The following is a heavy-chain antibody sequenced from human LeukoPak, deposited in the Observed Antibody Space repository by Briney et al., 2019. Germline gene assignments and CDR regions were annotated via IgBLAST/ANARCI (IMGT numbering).Heavy chain of an antibody. V-gene: IGHV3-23*01. Sequence: GGSLRLSCAASGFTFSSYAMSWVRQAPGKGLEWVSAISGSGGSTYYADSVKGRFTISRDNAKNSLYLQMNSLRAEDTAVYYCARDIELWDFDYWGQGTLVTVSS. J-gene: IGHJ4*02. CDR3: ARDIELWDFDY. CDR2: ISGSGGST. D-gene: IGHD1-26*01. CDR1: GFTFSSYA.